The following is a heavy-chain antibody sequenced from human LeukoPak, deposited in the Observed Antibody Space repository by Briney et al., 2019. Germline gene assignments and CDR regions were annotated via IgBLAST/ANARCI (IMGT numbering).Heavy chain of an antibody. J-gene: IGHJ4*02. V-gene: IGHV3-74*01. CDR3: ASASSHRIAAGGDY. CDR1: GFTFSNYW. Sequence: AGSLRLSCAASGFTFSNYWMHWVRHAPGKGLVWVSRINSDGSSRNYADSVKGRFTISRDNAKNTLYLQMNSLRAEDTAVYYCASASSHRIAAGGDYWGQGTLVTGSS. CDR2: INSDGSSR. D-gene: IGHD6-13*01.